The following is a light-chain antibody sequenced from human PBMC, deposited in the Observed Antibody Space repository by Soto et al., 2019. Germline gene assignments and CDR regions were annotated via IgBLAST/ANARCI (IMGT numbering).Light chain of an antibody. V-gene: IGLV2-14*03. CDR3: CSLTTSHTYV. Sequence: QSALTQPASVSGSPGQSITISCTGTSSDIGHYDYVSWYQQHPGKAPKLMIYHVTYRPSGVSNRHSGSKSGNSASLTISGLHADDEADYYCCSLTTSHTYVFGSGTKLTVL. J-gene: IGLJ1*01. CDR1: SSDIGHYDY. CDR2: HVT.